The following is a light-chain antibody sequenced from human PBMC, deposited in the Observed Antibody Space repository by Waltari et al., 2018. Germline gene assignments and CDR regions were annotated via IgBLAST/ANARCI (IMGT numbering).Light chain of an antibody. J-gene: IGKJ1*01. CDR2: GAS. Sequence: EIVLTQSPGNLSLSRGERATVSCRASPSVSRALAWYQQKPGQAPRLLIYGASTRATGIPDRFSGSGSGTDFSLTISRLEPDDFAVYYCQHYLRLPVTFGQGTTVEI. CDR3: QHYLRLPVT. CDR1: PSVSRA. V-gene: IGKV3-20*01.